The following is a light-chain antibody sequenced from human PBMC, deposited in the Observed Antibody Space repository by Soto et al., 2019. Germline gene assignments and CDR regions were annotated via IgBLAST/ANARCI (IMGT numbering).Light chain of an antibody. CDR2: RNN. Sequence: QSVLTQPPSASGTPGQRVTISCSGSSSNIGSNYVYWYQQLPGTAPKLLIYRNNQRPSGVPHRFSGSKSGTSATLAISGLRSEDEDDYYCAAWDDSLSGRVFGGGTQLTVL. V-gene: IGLV1-47*01. J-gene: IGLJ7*01. CDR1: SSNIGSNY. CDR3: AAWDDSLSGRV.